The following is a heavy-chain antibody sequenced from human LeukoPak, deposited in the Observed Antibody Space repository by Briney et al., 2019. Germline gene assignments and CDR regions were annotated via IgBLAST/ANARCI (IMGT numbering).Heavy chain of an antibody. CDR2: ISWNSGSI. V-gene: IGHV3-9*01. D-gene: IGHD2-21*02. J-gene: IGHJ3*02. CDR1: GFTFDDYA. Sequence: GRSLRLSCAASGFTFDDYAMHWVRQAPGKGLEWVSGISWNSGSIGYADSVKGRFTIARDNAKNSLYLQMNSLRAEDTAVYFCARLSSWVFEIWGQGTMVTVSS. CDR3: ARLSSWVFEI.